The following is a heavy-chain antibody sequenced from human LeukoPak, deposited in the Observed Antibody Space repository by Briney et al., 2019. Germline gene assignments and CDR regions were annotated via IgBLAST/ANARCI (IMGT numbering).Heavy chain of an antibody. CDR3: VREKWTFDY. CDR1: GGSISSYY. Sequence: SETLSLTCTVSGGSISSYYWSWIRQPPGKGLEWIGYIYYSGGTNYNPSLKSRVTISVDTSKNQFSLKLSSVTAADSAVYYCVREKWTFDYWGQGTLVTVSS. V-gene: IGHV4-59*01. J-gene: IGHJ4*02. D-gene: IGHD1-26*01. CDR2: IYYSGGT.